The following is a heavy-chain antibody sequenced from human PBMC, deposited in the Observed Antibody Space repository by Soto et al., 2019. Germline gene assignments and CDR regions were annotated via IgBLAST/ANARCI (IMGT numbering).Heavy chain of an antibody. CDR1: GYLFSSFG. CDR2: INGDNGRP. V-gene: IGHV1-18*01. Sequence: QAQLLHSGGELKRPGASVIVSCKTSGYLFSSFGVSWVREAPGQGLEWMGWINGDNGRPNYAEKFQARVSMNTNTSTTTSYMELRSQRSAGTASYYCGRFVVVGLAAYYSEGLDVWGKGTGVTASS. D-gene: IGHD2-21*01. CDR3: GRFVVVGLAAYYSEGLDV. J-gene: IGHJ6*04.